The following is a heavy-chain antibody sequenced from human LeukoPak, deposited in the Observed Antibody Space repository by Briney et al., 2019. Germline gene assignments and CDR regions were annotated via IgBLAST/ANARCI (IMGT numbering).Heavy chain of an antibody. Sequence: GGSLRLSCAASGFTFSDHYMDWVRQAPGKGLEWVGRARNKANSYTTEYAASVKGRFTISRDDSENSLYLQMNSLKTEDTAVYYCARVRYCSSTTCRGAFDIWGQGTMVTVSS. CDR1: GFTFSDHY. CDR3: ARVRYCSSTTCRGAFDI. J-gene: IGHJ3*02. V-gene: IGHV3-72*01. CDR2: ARNKANSYTT. D-gene: IGHD2-2*01.